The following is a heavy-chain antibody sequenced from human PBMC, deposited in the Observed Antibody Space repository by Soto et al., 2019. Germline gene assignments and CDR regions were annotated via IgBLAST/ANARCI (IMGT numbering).Heavy chain of an antibody. CDR2: INYSGST. CDR3: ARDGFSREDCSNISCYRNYFYYHYMDV. CDR1: GDSISTFY. J-gene: IGHJ6*03. V-gene: IGHV4-59*01. D-gene: IGHD2-2*01. Sequence: LSLTCTVSGDSISTFYWSWIRQPPGKGLEWIGYINYSGSTNYNPSLKSRVTISVDTSKNQFSLKLSSVTAADTAVYYCARDGFSREDCSNISCYRNYFYYHYMDVWGKGTTVTVSS.